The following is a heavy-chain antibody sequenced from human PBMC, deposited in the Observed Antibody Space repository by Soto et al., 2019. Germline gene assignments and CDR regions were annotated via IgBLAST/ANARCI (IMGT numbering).Heavy chain of an antibody. CDR2: ISSSGSFM. D-gene: IGHD3-10*01. CDR1: GFSFSSDS. Sequence: PVGSLRLSCAASGFSFSSDSMGWVRQAPGKGLEWVSSISSSGSFMNYADSVKGRFTISRDNAKNSLYLQMIGLKDEATAVYYCATNPPTGVTLDGADSWGQGTLVTVSS. V-gene: IGHV3-21*01. J-gene: IGHJ4*02. CDR3: ATNPPTGVTLDGADS.